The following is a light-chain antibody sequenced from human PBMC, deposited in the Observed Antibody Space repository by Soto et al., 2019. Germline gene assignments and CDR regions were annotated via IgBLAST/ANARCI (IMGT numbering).Light chain of an antibody. V-gene: IGKV1-5*01. Sequence: DIQMTQSPSTLSGSSGERVTLSCRASRSISNWVAWYQQKPGKAPRLLISDASDLERGIPARFSGSGSGTEFTLTISSLQPDDFATYYCQQYDSYSLTFGQGTKVDIK. CDR3: QQYDSYSLT. CDR2: DAS. J-gene: IGKJ1*01. CDR1: RSISNW.